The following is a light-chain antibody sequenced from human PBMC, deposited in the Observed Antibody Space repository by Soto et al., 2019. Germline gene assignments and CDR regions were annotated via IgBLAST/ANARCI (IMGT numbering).Light chain of an antibody. Sequence: EIVMTQFPANLSVSPGERATLSCRASQSLSDNLAWYQQRPGQAPRLLIYRASTRATGVPARFSASGSGTEFTLTISSLQSEDSAIYYCHQYSNWPPWTFGPGTKVEIK. J-gene: IGKJ1*01. CDR1: QSLSDN. CDR2: RAS. CDR3: HQYSNWPPWT. V-gene: IGKV3-15*01.